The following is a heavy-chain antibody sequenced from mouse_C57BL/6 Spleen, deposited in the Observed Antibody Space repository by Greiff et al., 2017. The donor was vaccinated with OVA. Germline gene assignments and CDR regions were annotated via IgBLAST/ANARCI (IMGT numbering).Heavy chain of an antibody. D-gene: IGHD3-1*01. CDR3: ATGALGYFDY. V-gene: IGHV1-69*01. J-gene: IGHJ2*01. CDR1: GYTFTSYW. CDR2: IDPSDSYT. Sequence: QVQLKQPGAELVMPGASVKLSCKASGYTFTSYWMHWVKQRPGQGLEWIGEIDPSDSYTNYNQKFKGKSTLTVDKSSSTAYMQLSSLTSEDSAVYYCATGALGYFDYWGQGTTLTVSS.